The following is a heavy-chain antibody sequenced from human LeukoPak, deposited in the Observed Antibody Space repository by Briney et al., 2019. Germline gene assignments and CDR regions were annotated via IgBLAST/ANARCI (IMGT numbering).Heavy chain of an antibody. D-gene: IGHD2-15*01. J-gene: IGHJ4*02. CDR2: VSGTSEYI. CDR3: ATDRATQYFDY. Sequence: GGSLRLSCAASGFSFSTYSMIWVRQAPGKGLEWVSSVSGTSEYIYYADSVRGRFTISRDNAKNTVYLQMNSLRAEDTAVYYCATDRATQYFDYWGQGTLVSVSS. V-gene: IGHV3-21*06. CDR1: GFSFSTYS.